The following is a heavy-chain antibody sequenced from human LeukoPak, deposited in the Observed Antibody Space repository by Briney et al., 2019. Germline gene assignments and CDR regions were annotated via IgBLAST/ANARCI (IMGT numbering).Heavy chain of an antibody. Sequence: SETLSLTCAVYGGSFSGYYWSWVRQPPGKGLEWIGEINHSGSTNYNPSLKSRVTISVDTSKNQFSLKLSSVTAADTAVYYCARGPLITIFGVDQYYFDYWGQGTLVTVSS. CDR1: GGSFSGYY. D-gene: IGHD3-3*01. J-gene: IGHJ4*02. CDR2: INHSGST. V-gene: IGHV4-34*01. CDR3: ARGPLITIFGVDQYYFDY.